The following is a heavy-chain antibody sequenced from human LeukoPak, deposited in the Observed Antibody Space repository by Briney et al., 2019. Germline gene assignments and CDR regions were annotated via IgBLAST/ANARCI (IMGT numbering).Heavy chain of an antibody. CDR2: IIPIFGTA. CDR3: ARDPLPGYSSSWTVDY. V-gene: IGHV1-69*01. D-gene: IGHD6-13*01. CDR1: GGTFSSYA. Sequence: WASVTVSCTASGGTFSSYAISWVRQAPGQGLEWMGGIIPIFGTANYAQKFQGRVTITADESTSTAYMELSSLRSEDTAVYYCARDPLPGYSSSWTVDYWGQGTLVTVSS. J-gene: IGHJ4*02.